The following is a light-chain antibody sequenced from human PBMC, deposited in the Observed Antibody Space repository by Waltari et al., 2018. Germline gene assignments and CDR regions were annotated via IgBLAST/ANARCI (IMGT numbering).Light chain of an antibody. CDR1: TSNAGTNY. Sequence: QSLLTQPPSVSAAPGQQVTISCSGSTSNAGTNYAFWFQHFVGLAPRLLIYKNLERPSGVSDRFSASKSGTSASLFIAGLRSEDEALYYCSAWDDSRGGLWVFGGGTRVTVL. J-gene: IGLJ3*02. CDR3: SAWDDSRGGLWV. CDR2: KNL. V-gene: IGLV1-47*01.